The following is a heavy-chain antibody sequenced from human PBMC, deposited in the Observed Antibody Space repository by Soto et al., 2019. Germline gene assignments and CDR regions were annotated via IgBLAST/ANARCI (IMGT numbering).Heavy chain of an antibody. D-gene: IGHD3-3*01. Sequence: PGGSLRLSCAASGFTFSSYAMSWVRQAPGKGLEWVSAISGSGVSTYYADSVKGRFTISRDNSKNTLYLQMNSLRPEDTAVYYCAKGGYRFWSGEGGEYLQHWGQGTLVTVS. CDR2: ISGSGVST. CDR3: AKGGYRFWSGEGGEYLQH. V-gene: IGHV3-23*01. CDR1: GFTFSSYA. J-gene: IGHJ1*01.